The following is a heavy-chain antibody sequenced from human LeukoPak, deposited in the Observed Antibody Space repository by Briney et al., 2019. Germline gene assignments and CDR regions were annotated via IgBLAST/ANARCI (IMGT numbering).Heavy chain of an antibody. D-gene: IGHD3-10*01. CDR3: ATLLLWFGELSSGMDV. CDR1: GYTFTSYG. V-gene: IGHV1-18*01. J-gene: IGHJ6*02. CDR2: ISAYNGNT. Sequence: ASVKVSCKASGYTFTSYGISWVRQAPGQGLEWMGWISAYNGNTNYAQKLQGRVTMTTDTSTSTAYMELRSLRSDDTAVYYCATLLLWFGELSSGMDVWGQGTTVTVSS.